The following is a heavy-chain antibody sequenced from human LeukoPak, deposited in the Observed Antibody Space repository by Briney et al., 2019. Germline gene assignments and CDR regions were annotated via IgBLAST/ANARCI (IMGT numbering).Heavy chain of an antibody. V-gene: IGHV4-31*03. J-gene: IGHJ3*02. CDR2: IYYSGST. Sequence: SETLSLTCTVSGGSISSGGYYWSWIRQHPGKGLEWIGYIYYSGSTYYNPSLKSRVTISVDTSKNQFSLKLSYVTAADTAVYYCARDLEGIDAFDIWGQGTMVTVSS. D-gene: IGHD1-1*01. CDR1: GGSISSGGYY. CDR3: ARDLEGIDAFDI.